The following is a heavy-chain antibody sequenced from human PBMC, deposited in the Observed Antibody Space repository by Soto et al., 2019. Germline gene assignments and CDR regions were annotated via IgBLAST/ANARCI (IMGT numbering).Heavy chain of an antibody. Sequence: PGGSLRLSCVDSGFTFSNYAMHWVRQAPGKGLECVAKISYDGSYTNYADSVKGRFTVSRDNSKNTLYLQMNSLRAEDTAVYFCARDLVRGVPNSWGQGALVTVSS. CDR2: ISYDGSYT. CDR1: GFTFSNYA. V-gene: IGHV3-30-3*01. CDR3: ARDLVRGVPNS. D-gene: IGHD3-10*01. J-gene: IGHJ4*02.